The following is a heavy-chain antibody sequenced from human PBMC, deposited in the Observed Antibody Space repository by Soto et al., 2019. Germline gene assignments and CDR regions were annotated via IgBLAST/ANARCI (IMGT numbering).Heavy chain of an antibody. CDR1: GYTFTSYD. CDR2: MNPNSGNT. V-gene: IGHV1-8*01. Sequence: QVQLVQSGAEVKKPGASVKVSCKASGYTFTSYDINWVRQATGQGLEWMGWMNPNSGNTGYAQKFQGRVTITADESTSTAYMELSGLKSDDTAVYFCARDNDRPQLGGNYYYILDVWGHGTTVTVSS. D-gene: IGHD1-1*01. CDR3: ARDNDRPQLGGNYYYILDV. J-gene: IGHJ6*02.